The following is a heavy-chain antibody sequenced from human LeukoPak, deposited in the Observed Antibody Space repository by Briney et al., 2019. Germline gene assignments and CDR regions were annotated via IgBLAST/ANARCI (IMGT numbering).Heavy chain of an antibody. J-gene: IGHJ4*02. CDR2: IYSRGDT. CDR1: EFIVSINY. CDR3: ARLYDGSGYHADHFDY. D-gene: IGHD3-22*01. V-gene: IGHV3-66*01. Sequence: TGGSLRLSCAASEFIVSINYMTWVRQAPGKGLEWVSLIYSRGDTKYADSVKGRFTISRDNSKNTLYLQMNSLRAEDTAVYYCARLYDGSGYHADHFDYWGQGALVTVSS.